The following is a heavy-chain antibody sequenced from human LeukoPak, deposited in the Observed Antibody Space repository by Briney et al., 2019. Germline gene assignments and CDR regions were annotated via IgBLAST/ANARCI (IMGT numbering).Heavy chain of an antibody. CDR1: CYTFTRDA. CDR2: ISGYNGNT. V-gene: IGHV1-18*01. Sequence: ASLKVSWKASCYTFTRDATSCVRQAPGQGLEFIQSISGYNGNTNYPQKFQDRVTMTTDTSTSTAYMELRSLRSDDTAVYYCARPGCSGGDCYSSADHWGQGTLVTVSS. D-gene: IGHD2-21*02. CDR3: ARPGCSGGDCYSSADH. J-gene: IGHJ5*02.